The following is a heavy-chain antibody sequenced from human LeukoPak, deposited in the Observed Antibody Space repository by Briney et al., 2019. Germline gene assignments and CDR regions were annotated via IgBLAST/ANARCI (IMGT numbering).Heavy chain of an antibody. CDR1: GGSFSGYY. Sequence: PSETLSLTCAVYGGSFSGYYWSWIRQPPGKGLEWIGEINHSGSTNYNPSLKSRVTISVDTSKNQFSLKLSSVTAADTAVYYCARETTVVAAGAFDIWGQGTMVTVSS. D-gene: IGHD4-23*01. J-gene: IGHJ3*02. V-gene: IGHV4-34*01. CDR3: ARETTVVAAGAFDI. CDR2: INHSGST.